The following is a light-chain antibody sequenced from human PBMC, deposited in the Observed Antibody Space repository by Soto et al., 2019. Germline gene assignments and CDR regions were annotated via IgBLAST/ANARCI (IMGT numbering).Light chain of an antibody. J-gene: IGLJ2*01. CDR3: QSYDSSPGVV. CDR2: EDN. Sequence: FMLTQPHSVSESPGKTVTISCTRSSGSIASNYVQWYQQRPGSAPTTVIYEDNQRPSGVPDRFSGSIDSSSNSASLTISGLKTEDEADYYCQSYDSSPGVVFGGGTQLTVL. V-gene: IGLV6-57*04. CDR1: SGSIASNY.